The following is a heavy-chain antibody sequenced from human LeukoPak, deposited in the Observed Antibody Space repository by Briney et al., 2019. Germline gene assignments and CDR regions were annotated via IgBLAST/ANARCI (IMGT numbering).Heavy chain of an antibody. CDR2: INPNSGGT. D-gene: IGHD6-19*01. Sequence: GASVKVPCKASGYTFTGYYMHWVRQAPGQGLEWMGWINPNSGGTNYAQKFQGRVTMTRDTSISTAYMELSRLRSDDTAVYYCARDGYSSGRLFAKHYYYYYYMDVWGKGTTVTVSS. V-gene: IGHV1-2*02. J-gene: IGHJ6*03. CDR1: GYTFTGYY. CDR3: ARDGYSSGRLFAKHYYYYYYMDV.